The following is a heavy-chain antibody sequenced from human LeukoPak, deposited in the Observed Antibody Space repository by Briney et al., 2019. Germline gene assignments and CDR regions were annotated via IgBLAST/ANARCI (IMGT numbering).Heavy chain of an antibody. V-gene: IGHV4-31*03. CDR3: ASTFYGDSPPY. CDR2: IYYSGST. Sequence: PSQTLSLTCTVSGGSISSGGYYWSWIRQHPGKGLEWIGYIYYSGSTYYNPPLKSRVIISVDTSKNQFSLKLSSVTAADTAVYYCASTFYGDSPPYWGQGTLVTVSS. J-gene: IGHJ4*02. D-gene: IGHD4-17*01. CDR1: GGSISSGGYY.